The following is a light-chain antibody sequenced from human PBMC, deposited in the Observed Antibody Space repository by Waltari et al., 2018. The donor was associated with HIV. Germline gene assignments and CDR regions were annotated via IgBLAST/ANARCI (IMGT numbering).Light chain of an antibody. CDR2: GNG. CDR1: SSNIGTNA. CDR3: AAWDDSLSGSYV. J-gene: IGLJ1*01. V-gene: IGLV1-47*01. Sequence: QSVLTQPPSASGTPGRRVTISCSGSSSNIGTNAVYWYQELPGTAPKLLIFGNGQRPSGVPARFSGSKSGTSASLAISGLRSEDEADYYCAAWDDSLSGSYVFGTGTKVTVL.